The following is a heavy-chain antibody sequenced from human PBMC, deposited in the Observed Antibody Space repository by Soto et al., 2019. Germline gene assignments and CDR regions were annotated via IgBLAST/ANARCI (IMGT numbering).Heavy chain of an antibody. Sequence: GASVKVSCKASGYTFTSYGISWVRQALGQGLEWMGWISAYNGNTNYAQKLQGRVTMTTDTSTSTAYMELRSLRSDDTAVYYCARDRTIVVVITTYAFDIWGQGTMVTVSS. V-gene: IGHV1-18*01. D-gene: IGHD3-22*01. CDR2: ISAYNGNT. J-gene: IGHJ3*02. CDR3: ARDRTIVVVITTYAFDI. CDR1: GYTFTSYG.